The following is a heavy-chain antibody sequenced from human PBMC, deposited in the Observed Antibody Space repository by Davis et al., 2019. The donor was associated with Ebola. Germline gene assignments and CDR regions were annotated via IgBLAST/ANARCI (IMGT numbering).Heavy chain of an antibody. CDR3: AAFPYYYYGMDV. D-gene: IGHD2/OR15-2a*01. J-gene: IGHJ6*02. V-gene: IGHV4-39*01. CDR2: IYYSGST. Sequence: SETLSLTCTVSGGSISSSSYYWGWIRQPPGKGLEWIGIIYYSGSTYYNPSLKSRVTISVDTSKNQFSLKLSSVTAADTAVYYCAAFPYYYYGMDVWGQGTTVTVSS. CDR1: GGSISSSSYY.